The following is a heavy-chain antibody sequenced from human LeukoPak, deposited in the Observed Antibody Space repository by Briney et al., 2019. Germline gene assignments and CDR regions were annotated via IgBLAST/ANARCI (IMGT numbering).Heavy chain of an antibody. CDR3: ARVRGYYDSSGYLDY. Sequence: GGSLRLSCAASGFTVSSNYMSWVRQAPGKGLEWVSVIYSGGSTYCADSVKGRFTISRDNSKNTLYLQMNSLRAEDTAVYYCARVRGYYDSSGYLDYWGQGTLVTVSS. V-gene: IGHV3-53*01. D-gene: IGHD3-22*01. J-gene: IGHJ4*02. CDR1: GFTVSSNY. CDR2: IYSGGST.